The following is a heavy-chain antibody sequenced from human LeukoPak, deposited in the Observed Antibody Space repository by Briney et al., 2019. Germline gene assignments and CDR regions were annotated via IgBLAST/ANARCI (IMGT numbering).Heavy chain of an antibody. J-gene: IGHJ4*02. CDR1: GGSISSSSYY. Sequence: SETLSLTCTVSGGSISSSSYYWGWIRQPPGKGLEWIGSIYYSGSTYYNPSLKSRVTISVDTSKNQFSLKPSSVTAADTAVYYCARLLKVVITVDYWGQGTLVTVSS. CDR2: IYYSGST. V-gene: IGHV4-39*01. CDR3: ARLLKVVITVDY. D-gene: IGHD3-22*01.